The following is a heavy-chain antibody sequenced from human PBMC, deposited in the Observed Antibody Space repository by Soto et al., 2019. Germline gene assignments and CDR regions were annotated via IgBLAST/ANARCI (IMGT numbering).Heavy chain of an antibody. V-gene: IGHV3-64D*06. Sequence: QSGGSLRLSCSASGFTFSSYAMNWVRQAPGKGLEYVSAISSNGGSTYYADSVKGRFTISRDNSKNTLYLQMSSLRAEDTAVYYCVKDRAIAVAGYYFDYWGQGTLVTVSS. CDR3: VKDRAIAVAGYYFDY. CDR2: ISSNGGST. J-gene: IGHJ4*02. CDR1: GFTFSSYA. D-gene: IGHD6-19*01.